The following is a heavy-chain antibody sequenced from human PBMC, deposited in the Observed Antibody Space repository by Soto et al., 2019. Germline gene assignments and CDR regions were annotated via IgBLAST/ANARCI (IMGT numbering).Heavy chain of an antibody. D-gene: IGHD6-6*01. J-gene: IGHJ6*02. Sequence: VESLKISCQGSGYSFASYWIGWVRQMPGKDLEWMGIIYTGDSDTRSSPSFQSKVTISADKSLRTTYLQWTSLKASDIALYYCARTRSFTLGFYYDGMDVWGQGTTVTVSS. CDR1: GYSFASYW. CDR3: ARTRSFTLGFYYDGMDV. CDR2: IYTGDSDT. V-gene: IGHV5-51*01.